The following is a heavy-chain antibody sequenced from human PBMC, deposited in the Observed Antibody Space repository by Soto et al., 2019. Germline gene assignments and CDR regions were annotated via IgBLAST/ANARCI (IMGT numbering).Heavy chain of an antibody. CDR3: ARSEWELFAPLDY. CDR1: GGTFSSYA. Sequence: GASVKVSCKASGGTFSSYAISWVRQAPGQGLEWMGGIIPIFGTANYAQKFQGRVTITADESTSTAYMELSSLRSEDTAVYYCARSEWELFAPLDYWGQGTLVTVSS. CDR2: IIPIFGTA. D-gene: IGHD1-26*01. V-gene: IGHV1-69*13. J-gene: IGHJ4*02.